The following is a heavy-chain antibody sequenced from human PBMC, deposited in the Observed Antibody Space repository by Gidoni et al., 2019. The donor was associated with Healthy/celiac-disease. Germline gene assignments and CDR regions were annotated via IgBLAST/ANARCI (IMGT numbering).Heavy chain of an antibody. J-gene: IGHJ4*02. CDR1: GFTFSSYA. CDR2: ISGSGGST. V-gene: IGHV3-23*01. D-gene: IGHD3-16*02. CDR3: AKGGMITFGGVIAFDY. Sequence: EVQLLESGGGLVQPGGSLRLSCAASGFTFSSYAMGWVRQAPGKGLEWVSAISGSGGSTYYADSVKGRFTISRDNSKNTLYLQMNSLRAEDTAVYYCAKGGMITFGGVIAFDYWGQGTLVTVSS.